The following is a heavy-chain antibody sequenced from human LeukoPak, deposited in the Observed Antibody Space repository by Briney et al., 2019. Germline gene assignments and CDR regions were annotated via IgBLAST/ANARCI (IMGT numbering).Heavy chain of an antibody. D-gene: IGHD2-2*01. CDR1: GGSINSGSYY. J-gene: IGHJ4*02. CDR3: AREGVPAAMTALDY. CDR2: IYTSGST. Sequence: PSQTLSLTCTVSGGSINSGSYYWSWIRQPAGKGLEWIGRIYTSGSTKYNPSLKSRVTISVDTSKNQFSLKLSSVTAADTAVYYCAREGVPAAMTALDYWGQGTLVTVSS. V-gene: IGHV4-61*02.